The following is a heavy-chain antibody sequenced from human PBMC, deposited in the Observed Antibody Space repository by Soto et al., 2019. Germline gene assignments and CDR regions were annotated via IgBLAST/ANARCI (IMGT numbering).Heavy chain of an antibody. CDR2: INAGNGNT. CDR1: GDAFTSYA. D-gene: IGHD2-21*02. CDR3: ARSIVVVTALDY. V-gene: IGHV1-3*01. J-gene: IGHJ4*02. Sequence: ASVKVSCKAPGDAFTSYAMHWVRQAPGQRLEWMGWINAGNGNTKYSQKFQGRVTITRDTSASTAYMELSSLRSEDTAVYYCARSIVVVTALDYWGQGTLVIGFS.